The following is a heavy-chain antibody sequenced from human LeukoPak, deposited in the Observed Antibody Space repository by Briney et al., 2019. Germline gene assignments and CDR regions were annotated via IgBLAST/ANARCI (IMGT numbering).Heavy chain of an antibody. V-gene: IGHV4-59*08. CDR3: AQTTGWPGFDF. CDR2: IYNGRNT. J-gene: IGHJ4*02. D-gene: IGHD6-19*01. Sequence: SETLSLTCSASGASTSDKYWSWIRQSPGRTLEWIGHIYNGRNTKYNPSLTSRVTISVDTSKNQFSLSLTSVTAADTAMYYCAQTTGWPGFDFWGPGALVTVAS. CDR1: GASTSDKY.